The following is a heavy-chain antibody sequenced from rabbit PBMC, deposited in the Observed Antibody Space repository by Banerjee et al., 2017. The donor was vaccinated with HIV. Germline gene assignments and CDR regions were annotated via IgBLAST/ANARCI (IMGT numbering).Heavy chain of an antibody. J-gene: IGHJ6*01. CDR3: ARNDVNMNYAMDL. V-gene: IGHV1S45*01. D-gene: IGHD4-2*01. CDR1: GFSFSSSYY. Sequence: QEQLQESGGGLFQPGGSLALTCTASGFSFSSSYYMCWVRQAPGKGLEWIGCIYTGSGSTWYASWVNGRFTISKTSSTTVTLQMTSLTAADTATYFCARNDVNMNYAMDLWGPGTLVTVS. CDR2: IYTGSGST.